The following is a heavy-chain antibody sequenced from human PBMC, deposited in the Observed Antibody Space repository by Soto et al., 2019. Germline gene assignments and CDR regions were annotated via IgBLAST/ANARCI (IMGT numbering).Heavy chain of an antibody. CDR3: ARGHYYGSGSYIVPWFDP. Sequence: KTSETLSLTCAVYGGSFSGYYWSWIRQPPGKGLEWIGEINHSGSTNYNPSLKSRVTISVDTSKNQFSLKLSSVTAADTAVYYCARGHYYGSGSYIVPWFDPWGQGTLVTVSS. J-gene: IGHJ5*02. CDR2: INHSGST. V-gene: IGHV4-34*01. D-gene: IGHD3-10*01. CDR1: GGSFSGYY.